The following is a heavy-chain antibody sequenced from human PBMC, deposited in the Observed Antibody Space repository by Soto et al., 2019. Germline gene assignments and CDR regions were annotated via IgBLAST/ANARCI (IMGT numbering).Heavy chain of an antibody. J-gene: IGHJ3*01. V-gene: IGHV3-23*01. CDR2: ISGGGYST. CDR1: GFTFSSYA. CDR3: AKESRFSDYVRALDV. D-gene: IGHD5-12*01. Sequence: VQLLESGGGLVQPGGSLRLSCAASGFTFSSYAMTWVRQAPGKGLEWVSSISGGGYSTYYADSVKGRFSISRDHTKNTLYLQMISLRAEDTAVYYCAKESRFSDYVRALDVWGQGTMVTVSS.